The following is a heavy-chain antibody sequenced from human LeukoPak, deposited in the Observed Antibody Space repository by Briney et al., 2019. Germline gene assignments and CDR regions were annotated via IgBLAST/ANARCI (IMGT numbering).Heavy chain of an antibody. J-gene: IGHJ3*02. CDR3: ARGDRPRAFDI. CDR1: GASSSGYY. Sequence: PSETLSLTCAVYGASSSGYYCSWIRQPPGKGLVWVSRINGYGSSTTYADSVKGRFTISRDNAKNTLYLQMNSLRAEDTAVYYCARGDRPRAFDIWGLGTMVTVSS. CDR2: INGYGSST. D-gene: IGHD1-26*01. V-gene: IGHV3-74*01.